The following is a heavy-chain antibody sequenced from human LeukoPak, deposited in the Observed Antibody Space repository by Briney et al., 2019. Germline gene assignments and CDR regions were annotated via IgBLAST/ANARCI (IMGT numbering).Heavy chain of an antibody. D-gene: IGHD4-17*01. CDR1: GGSFSGYH. J-gene: IGHJ4*02. CDR3: ARAKSTVSTYFDS. Sequence: PSETLSLTCAVHGGSFSGYHWAWIRQPPGKGPEWIGEINPGGGSNYHPSLKRRVTISVDTSKSQFSLELRCVTAADTAVFYCARAKSTVSTYFDSWGQGSLVTVSS. V-gene: IGHV4-34*01. CDR2: INPGGGS.